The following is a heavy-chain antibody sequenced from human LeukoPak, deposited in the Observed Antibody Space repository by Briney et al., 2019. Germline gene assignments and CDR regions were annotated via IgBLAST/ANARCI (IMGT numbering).Heavy chain of an antibody. J-gene: IGHJ4*02. CDR1: GGSISSRSYY. V-gene: IGHV4-39*01. Sequence: PSETLSLTCTVSGGSISSRSYYWGWIRQPPGKGLEWIGSIYYSGSTSYNPSLKSRVTISVDTSKNQFSLRLTSVTAADTAVYYCARGGTSYSDYWGQGTLVTVSS. D-gene: IGHD1-1*01. CDR2: IYYSGST. CDR3: ARGGTSYSDY.